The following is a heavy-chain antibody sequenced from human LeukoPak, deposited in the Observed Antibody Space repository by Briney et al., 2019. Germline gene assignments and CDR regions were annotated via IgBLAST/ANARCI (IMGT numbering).Heavy chain of an antibody. CDR1: GYTFTSYY. D-gene: IGHD2-21*01. Sequence: ASVKVSCKASGYTFTSYYMHWVRQAPGQGLEWMGIINPSGGSTSYAQKFQGRVTMTRDMSTSTDYMELSSLRSEDTAVYYCARDRGAVGVVPSSNNWFDPWGQGTLVTVSS. V-gene: IGHV1-46*01. CDR2: INPSGGST. J-gene: IGHJ5*02. CDR3: ARDRGAVGVVPSSNNWFDP.